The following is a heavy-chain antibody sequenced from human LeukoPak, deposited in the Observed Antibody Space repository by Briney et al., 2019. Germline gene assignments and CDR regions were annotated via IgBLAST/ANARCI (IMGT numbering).Heavy chain of an antibody. CDR2: ITRNGGTT. J-gene: IGHJ3*02. D-gene: IGHD5-18*01. CDR3: AWGYLKGPFDI. V-gene: IGHV3-20*01. CDR1: GVTFDNYG. Sequence: GGSLRLSCIASGVTFDNYGMSWVRQVPGKGLEWVSGITRNGGTTDYADSVKGRFTISRDNAKNSLYLQMSSLRAEDTALYHCAWGYLKGPFDIWGQGTMDTFSS.